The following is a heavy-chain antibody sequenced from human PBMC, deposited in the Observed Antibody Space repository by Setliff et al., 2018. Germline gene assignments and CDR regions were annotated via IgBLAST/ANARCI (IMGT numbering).Heavy chain of an antibody. CDR3: ARARGNWGPVDY. D-gene: IGHD7-27*01. V-gene: IGHV3-74*01. CDR2: INSDGSST. Sequence: GESLKISCAASGFTFSSYWMHWVRQAPGKGLVWVSRINSDGSSTSYADSVKGRFTISRDNAKNTLYLQMNSLRAEDTAVYYCARARGNWGPVDYWGQGTLVTVSS. CDR1: GFTFSSYW. J-gene: IGHJ4*02.